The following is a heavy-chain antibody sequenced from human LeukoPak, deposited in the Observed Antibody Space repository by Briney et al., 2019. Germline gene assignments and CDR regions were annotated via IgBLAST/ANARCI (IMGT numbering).Heavy chain of an antibody. CDR1: GFTFSNAW. D-gene: IGHD6-19*01. J-gene: IGHJ4*02. Sequence: GGSLRLSCAASGFTFSNAWVSWVRQAPGKGLEWVGRIKSKGDGGTTEYAAPVKGRFTISRDDSKNTLYLQMNSLKTEDTAVYYCTTPRREIAVAGGDYWGQGTLVTVSS. V-gene: IGHV3-15*01. CDR3: TTPRREIAVAGGDY. CDR2: IKSKGDGGTT.